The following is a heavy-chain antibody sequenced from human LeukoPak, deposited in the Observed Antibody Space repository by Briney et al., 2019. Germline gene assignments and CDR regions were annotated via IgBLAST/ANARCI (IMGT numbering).Heavy chain of an antibody. CDR1: GFTLSTNY. D-gene: IGHD6-6*01. J-gene: IGHJ6*03. V-gene: IGHV3-53*01. CDR2: IYNVGST. CDR3: ARVGAARPGPYYYYMDV. Sequence: GGSLRLSCAASGFTLSTNYMSWVRQAPGKGLEWVSVIYNVGSTYYADSVKGRFTISRDNAKNSLYLQMNSLRAEDTAVYYCARVGAARPGPYYYYMDVWGKGTTVTVSS.